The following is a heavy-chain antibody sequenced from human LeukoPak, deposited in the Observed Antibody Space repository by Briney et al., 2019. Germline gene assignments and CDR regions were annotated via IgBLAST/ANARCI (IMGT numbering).Heavy chain of an antibody. CDR1: GFTVSSNY. D-gene: IGHD3-10*01. J-gene: IGHJ4*02. V-gene: IGHV3-53*04. Sequence: GGSLRLSCAASGFTVSSNYMSWVRQAPGKGLEWVSVIYSGGSTYYADSVKGRFTISRHNSKNTLYLQMNSLRAEDTAVYYCARDFLRGAPDYLDLWGQGTLVTVSS. CDR2: IYSGGST. CDR3: ARDFLRGAPDYLDL.